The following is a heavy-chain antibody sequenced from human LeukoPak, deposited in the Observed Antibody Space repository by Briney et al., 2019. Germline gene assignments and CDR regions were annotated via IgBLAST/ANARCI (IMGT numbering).Heavy chain of an antibody. D-gene: IGHD5-12*01. CDR2: ISGSDGTT. CDR3: AKDDSGYLYYFDY. CDR1: GFTFHSYA. J-gene: IGHJ4*02. V-gene: IGHV3-23*01. Sequence: GGSLRLSCAASGFTFHSYAMSWVRQAPGKGLEWVSAISGSDGTTYYADSVKGRFTISRDNSKNTLYVQMNSLRAEDTAVYYCAKDDSGYLYYFDYWGQGTLVTVSS.